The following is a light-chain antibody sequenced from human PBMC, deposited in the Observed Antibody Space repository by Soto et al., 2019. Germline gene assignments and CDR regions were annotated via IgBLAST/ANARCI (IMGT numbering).Light chain of an antibody. Sequence: QSVLTQPASVSGSPGQSVTISCTGTSSDVGSYNYVSWYQQYPGKAPKLIIYDVSQRPSRVPDRFSASKSGNTASLTISGLQAEDEADYHCCSYAGTYTWVFGGGTKLTVL. CDR1: SSDVGSYNY. V-gene: IGLV2-11*01. CDR3: CSYAGTYTWV. CDR2: DVS. J-gene: IGLJ2*01.